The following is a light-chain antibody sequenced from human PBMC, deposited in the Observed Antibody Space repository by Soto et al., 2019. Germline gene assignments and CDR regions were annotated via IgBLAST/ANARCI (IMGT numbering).Light chain of an antibody. CDR2: RAS. V-gene: IGKV1-5*03. CDR3: QQYDTDWT. Sequence: DLQMTQSPSTLSASVGDRVTITCRASQSISNWLAWYQQKAGKAPKLLIYRASSLQSGVPSRFTGRGSGTEFTLTISSLQPDDVATYYCQQYDTDWTCGQGTKVVIK. CDR1: QSISNW. J-gene: IGKJ1*01.